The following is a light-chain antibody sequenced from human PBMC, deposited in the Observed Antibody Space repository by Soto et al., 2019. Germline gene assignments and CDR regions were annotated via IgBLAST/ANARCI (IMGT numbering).Light chain of an antibody. V-gene: IGKV1-39*01. CDR2: AAS. Sequence: DIQMTQSPSSLSASVGDRVTITCQASQDISNDLNWYQQKPGKAPKLLIYAASSLQSGVPSRFSGSGSGTDFTLTISSLQPEDFATYYCQQSYSTLYTFGQGTKLEIK. J-gene: IGKJ2*01. CDR3: QQSYSTLYT. CDR1: QDISND.